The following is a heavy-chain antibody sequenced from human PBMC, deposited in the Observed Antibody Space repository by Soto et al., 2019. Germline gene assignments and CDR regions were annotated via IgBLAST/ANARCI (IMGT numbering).Heavy chain of an antibody. CDR3: AREAGPDRWFDP. Sequence: SETLSLTCTVSGASISSYFWTWIRQPAGKGLDWIGRISTSGTTNYNPSLKSRVTMSVDTSKNHFSLNLSSVTAADTAVYYCAREAGPDRWFDPWGQGTLVTV. CDR1: GASISSYF. J-gene: IGHJ5*02. V-gene: IGHV4-4*07. CDR2: ISTSGTT. D-gene: IGHD6-19*01.